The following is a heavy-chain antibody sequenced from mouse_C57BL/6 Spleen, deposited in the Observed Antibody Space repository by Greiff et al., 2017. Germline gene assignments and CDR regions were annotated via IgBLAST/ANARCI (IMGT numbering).Heavy chain of an antibody. V-gene: IGHV1-54*01. J-gene: IGHJ2*01. D-gene: IGHD4-1*02. CDR3: ARSLITNWDVDY. Sequence: QVQLQQSGAELVRPGTSVKVSCKASGYAFTNYLIEWVKQRPGQGLEWIGVINPGSGGTNYNEKFKGKATLTADKSSSTAYMQLSSLTSEDSAVYFCARSLITNWDVDYWGQGTTLTVSS. CDR1: GYAFTNYL. CDR2: INPGSGGT.